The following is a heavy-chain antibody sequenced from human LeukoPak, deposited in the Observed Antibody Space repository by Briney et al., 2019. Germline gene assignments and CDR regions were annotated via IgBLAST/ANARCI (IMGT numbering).Heavy chain of an antibody. D-gene: IGHD4-17*01. Sequence: GGSLRLSCAASGFAVSSYIMNWVRQAPGKGLEWVSYISSSSSTIYYADPVKGRLTISRDNAKNSLYLQMNSLRAEDTAVYYCARDTWDDYGDYVRWQYFQHWGQGTLVTVSS. CDR2: ISSSSSTI. CDR3: ARDTWDDYGDYVRWQYFQH. CDR1: GFAVSSYI. J-gene: IGHJ1*01. V-gene: IGHV3-48*04.